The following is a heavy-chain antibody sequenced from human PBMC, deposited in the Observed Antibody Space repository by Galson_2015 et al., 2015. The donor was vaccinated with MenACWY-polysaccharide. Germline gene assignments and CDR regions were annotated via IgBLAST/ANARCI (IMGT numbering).Heavy chain of an antibody. CDR3: ALITGCEYFQY. J-gene: IGHJ1*01. CDR1: GYSFTSYW. D-gene: IGHD5-24*01. V-gene: IGHV5-51*03. CDR2: IYPGGSDA. Sequence: QSGAEVKKPGESLKISCKGLGYSFTSYWIGWVRQMPGKGLEWMGIIYPGGSDARFSPSFQGQVTMSVDKSISTAYLQWNSLKASDTAIYYCALITGCEYFQYWVQGALVTV.